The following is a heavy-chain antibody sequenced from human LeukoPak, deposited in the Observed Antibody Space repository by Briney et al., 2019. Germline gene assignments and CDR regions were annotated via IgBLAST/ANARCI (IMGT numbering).Heavy chain of an antibody. CDR1: GFTFSSYE. D-gene: IGHD1-14*01. J-gene: IGHJ4*02. CDR2: ISGSGDTL. V-gene: IGHV3-48*03. Sequence: GGSLRLSCAASGFTFSSYEMNWVRQAPGEGLEWVSYISGSGDTLYYADSVKGRFTISRDNSKNSLYLQMNSLRAEDTAVYYCARGLGPGPYFDYWGQGTLVTVSS. CDR3: ARGLGPGPYFDY.